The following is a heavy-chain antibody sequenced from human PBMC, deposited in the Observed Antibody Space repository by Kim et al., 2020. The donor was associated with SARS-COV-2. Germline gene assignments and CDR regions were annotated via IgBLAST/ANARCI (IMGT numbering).Heavy chain of an antibody. J-gene: IGHJ1*01. Sequence: GGSLRLSCTASGFTFGDYAMSWFRQAPGKGLEWVGFIRSKAYGVTTEYAASVKGRFTISRDDSKSIAYLQMNSLKTEDTAVYYCTRDLIYARIWHWGQGTLVTVSS. V-gene: IGHV3-49*03. D-gene: IGHD2-8*01. CDR2: IRSKAYGVTT. CDR3: TRDLIYARIWH. CDR1: GFTFGDYA.